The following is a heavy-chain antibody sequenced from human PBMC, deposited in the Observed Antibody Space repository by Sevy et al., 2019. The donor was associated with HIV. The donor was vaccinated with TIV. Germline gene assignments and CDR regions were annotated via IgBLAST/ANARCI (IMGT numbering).Heavy chain of an antibody. Sequence: GGSLRLSCAASGFSFSTYWMHWVRQAPGKGLEWVANIKQDESDKYYVASVKGRFTISRDNAKNSVYLEMNSLRPEDTAIYYCAKGNSGSFDYWGQGTLVTVSS. CDR3: AKGNSGSFDY. D-gene: IGHD3-22*01. CDR1: GFSFSTYW. J-gene: IGHJ4*02. V-gene: IGHV3-7*01. CDR2: IKQDESDK.